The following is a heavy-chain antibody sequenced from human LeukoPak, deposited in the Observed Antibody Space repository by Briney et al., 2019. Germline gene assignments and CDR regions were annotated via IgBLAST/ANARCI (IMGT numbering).Heavy chain of an antibody. Sequence: SGTLSLTCAVSGGSITTSNWWSWVRQTPRKGLEWIGEIFHSGTTNYNPSLKSRVTISVDTSKKEFSLKLSSVTAADTAVYYCASEYYDILTGYRKYYFDYWGQGTLVTVSS. CDR2: IFHSGTT. V-gene: IGHV4-4*02. J-gene: IGHJ4*02. CDR1: GGSITTSNW. D-gene: IGHD3-9*01. CDR3: ASEYYDILTGYRKYYFDY.